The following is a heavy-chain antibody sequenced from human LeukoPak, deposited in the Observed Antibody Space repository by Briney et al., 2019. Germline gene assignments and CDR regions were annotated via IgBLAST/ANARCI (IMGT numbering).Heavy chain of an antibody. CDR2: IYHSGST. J-gene: IGHJ3*02. Sequence: SQTLSLTCTVSGDSISSGNYYWTWIRQPPGKGLEWIGSIYHSGSTYYNPSLKSRVTISVDTSKNQFSLKLSSVTAADTAVYYCARATYYYDSSGYWTLEFDFDIWGQGTMVTVSS. V-gene: IGHV4-38-2*02. CDR3: ARATYYYDSSGYWTLEFDFDI. CDR1: GDSISSGNYY. D-gene: IGHD3-22*01.